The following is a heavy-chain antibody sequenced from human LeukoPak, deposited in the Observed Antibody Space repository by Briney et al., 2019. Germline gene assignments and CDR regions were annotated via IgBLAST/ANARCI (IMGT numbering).Heavy chain of an antibody. V-gene: IGHV1-18*01. CDR2: ISGYNGKT. CDR1: GYTFIGYG. Sequence: ASVKVSCKASGYTFIGYGISWVRQAPGQGLEWMGWISGYNGKTDYTQRLQGRVAMTTDTSTSTAYMELRHLRSDDTAVYYCARDRGFCTGGSCPYYFEYWGQGTLVTVSS. J-gene: IGHJ4*02. D-gene: IGHD2-15*01. CDR3: ARDRGFCTGGSCPYYFEY.